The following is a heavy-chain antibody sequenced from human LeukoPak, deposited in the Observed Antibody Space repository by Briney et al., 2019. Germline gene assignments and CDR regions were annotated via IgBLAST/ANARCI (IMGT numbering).Heavy chain of an antibody. Sequence: GGSLRLSCAASGFTVSSNQMRWVRQAPGKGLEWVSVIYSGGTTYNIDDVKDRFTISRDNYKNTLYLQMNSLRAEDTAVYYCGGFLATIEGGFDYWGQGTLVTVSS. V-gene: IGHV3-66*02. CDR3: GGFLATIEGGFDY. D-gene: IGHD5-12*01. CDR2: IYSGGTT. J-gene: IGHJ4*02. CDR1: GFTVSSNQ.